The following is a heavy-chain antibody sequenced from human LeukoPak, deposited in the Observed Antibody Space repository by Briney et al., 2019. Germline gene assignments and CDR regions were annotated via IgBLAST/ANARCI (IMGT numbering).Heavy chain of an antibody. Sequence: PSETLSLTCAVYGGSFSGYYWSWIRQPPGKGLEWIGEINHSGSTNYNPSLKSRVTMSVDTSKNQFSLKLSSVTAADTAVYYCARDIVVVPAAIRNNWFDPWGQGTLVTVSS. CDR2: INHSGST. CDR3: ARDIVVVPAAIRNNWFDP. CDR1: GGSFSGYY. J-gene: IGHJ5*02. V-gene: IGHV4-34*01. D-gene: IGHD2-2*02.